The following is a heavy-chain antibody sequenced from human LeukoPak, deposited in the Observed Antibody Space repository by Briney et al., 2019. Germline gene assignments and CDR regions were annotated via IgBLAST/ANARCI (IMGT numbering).Heavy chain of an antibody. CDR2: IYPGDSDT. Sequence: KLGESLKISCKGSGYSFTGYWIGWVRQMPGKGLEWMGIIYPGDSDTRYSPSFQGQVTISADKSISTAYLQWSSLKASDTAMYYCARRDCSSTSCSFDYWGQGTLVTVSS. CDR1: GYSFTGYW. J-gene: IGHJ4*02. D-gene: IGHD2-2*01. V-gene: IGHV5-51*01. CDR3: ARRDCSSTSCSFDY.